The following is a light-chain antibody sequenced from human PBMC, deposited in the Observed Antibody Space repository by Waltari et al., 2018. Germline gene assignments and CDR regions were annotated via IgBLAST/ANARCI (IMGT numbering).Light chain of an antibody. CDR1: SSDVGGFDY. CDR3: ASYTSASTRVV. V-gene: IGLV2-14*01. J-gene: IGLJ2*01. Sequence: QSALTQPASVSGSPGQSITISCTGTSSDVGGFDYVSWYQQHPDKAPKVVVYEVPNRPSGVSHRFSASKSGNTASLTISGLQAEDEAHYHCASYTSASTRVVFGGGTKLTVL. CDR2: EVP.